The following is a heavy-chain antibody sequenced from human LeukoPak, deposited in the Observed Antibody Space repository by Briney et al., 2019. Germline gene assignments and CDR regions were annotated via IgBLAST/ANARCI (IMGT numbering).Heavy chain of an antibody. CDR2: INPSGGST. D-gene: IGHD3-22*01. J-gene: IGHJ4*02. Sequence: ASVKVSCKTSGYTFTNYYIHWVRQAPGQGLEWMGRINPSGGSTSYAQKFQGRVTITRDTSASTAYMELSSLRSEDTAVYYCARDSSGYYYGVDYWGQGTLVTVSS. CDR1: GYTFTNYY. V-gene: IGHV1-46*01. CDR3: ARDSSGYYYGVDY.